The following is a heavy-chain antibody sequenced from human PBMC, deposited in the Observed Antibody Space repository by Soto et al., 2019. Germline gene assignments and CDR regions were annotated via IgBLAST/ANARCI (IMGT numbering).Heavy chain of an antibody. J-gene: IGHJ6*02. CDR2: INSDGSTT. CDR1: GFTFSSYW. Sequence: EVQLVESGGGLVQPRGSLRLSCAASGFTFSSYWMNWVRQAPGKGLVWVSRINSDGSTTGYVDSVKGRFTISRDNAKNTLYLQMNSLRAEDTAVYYCARRDQIAYYYGMDVWGQGTTVTVSS. CDR3: ARRDQIAYYYGMDV. D-gene: IGHD2-21*01. V-gene: IGHV3-74*01.